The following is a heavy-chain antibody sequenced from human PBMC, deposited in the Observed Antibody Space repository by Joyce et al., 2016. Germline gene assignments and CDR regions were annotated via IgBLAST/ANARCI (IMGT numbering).Heavy chain of an antibody. CDR1: GGPFRGFF. J-gene: IGHJ4*02. V-gene: IGHV4-34*01. CDR3: ARSQWLAPLMY. Sequence: QVQLQQWGAGLLKPSETLSLTCAVSGGPFRGFFWTWVRQAPGKGLEWIGDINNSGVANYNPSLKTRVTFSVDTSKNRFSLKVTSLSAADTAVYYCARSQWLAPLMYWGQGTPVTVSS. D-gene: IGHD6-19*01. CDR2: INNSGVA.